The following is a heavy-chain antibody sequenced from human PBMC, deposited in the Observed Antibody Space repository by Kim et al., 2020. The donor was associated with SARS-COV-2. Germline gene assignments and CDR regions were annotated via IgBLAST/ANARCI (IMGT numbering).Heavy chain of an antibody. Sequence: ASVKVSCKASGYTFTSYGISWVRQAPGQGLEWMGWISAYNGNRNYAQKLQGRVTMTTDTSTSTAYMELRSLRSDDTAVYYCARDGADRIVVFARYYYYGMDVWGQGTTVTVSS. D-gene: IGHD3-22*01. CDR2: ISAYNGNR. J-gene: IGHJ6*02. V-gene: IGHV1-18*01. CDR3: ARDGADRIVVFARYYYYGMDV. CDR1: GYTFTSYG.